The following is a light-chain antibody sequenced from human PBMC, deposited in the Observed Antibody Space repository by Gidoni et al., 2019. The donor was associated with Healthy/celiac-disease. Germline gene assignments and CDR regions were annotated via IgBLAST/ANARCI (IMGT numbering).Light chain of an antibody. V-gene: IGKV3-15*01. CDR1: QSVSSN. Sequence: EIVMTQSPATLSVSPGERAPLSCRASQSVSSNVAWYQQKPGQAPRPLIYGASTRATGIPARLSGSGSGTEFTLTISSLQSEDFAVYYCQQYNNWLGTFGQGSQGGNQT. CDR2: GAS. CDR3: QQYNNWLGT. J-gene: IGKJ1*01.